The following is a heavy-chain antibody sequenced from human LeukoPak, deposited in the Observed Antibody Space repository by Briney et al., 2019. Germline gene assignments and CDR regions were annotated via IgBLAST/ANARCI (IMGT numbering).Heavy chain of an antibody. CDR3: AKDLNVVVPAYYMDV. Sequence: GGSLRLSCAASGFTFSSYAMSWVRQAPGKGLEWVSAISGSGGSTYYADSVKGRFTISRDNSKNTLNLQMNSLRAEDTAVYYCAKDLNVVVPAYYMDVWGKGTTVTVSS. CDR2: ISGSGGST. V-gene: IGHV3-23*01. J-gene: IGHJ6*03. D-gene: IGHD2-2*01. CDR1: GFTFSSYA.